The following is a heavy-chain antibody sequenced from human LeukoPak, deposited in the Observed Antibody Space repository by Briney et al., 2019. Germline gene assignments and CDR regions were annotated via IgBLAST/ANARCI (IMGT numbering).Heavy chain of an antibody. CDR2: IHYSGST. CDR3: ARDRTMIRLFDY. J-gene: IGHJ4*02. Sequence: PSETLSLTCTVSGGSISSSSYYWAWIRQPPGEGLEWIGSIHYSGSTYYNPSLKSRVTISVDTSKNQFSLKLSSVTAADTAVYYCARDRTMIRLFDYWGQGTLVTVSS. D-gene: IGHD3-22*01. V-gene: IGHV4-39*07. CDR1: GGSISSSSYY.